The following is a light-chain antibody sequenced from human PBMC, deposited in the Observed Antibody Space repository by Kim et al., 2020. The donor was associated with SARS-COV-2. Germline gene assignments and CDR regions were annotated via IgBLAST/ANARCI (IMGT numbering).Light chain of an antibody. Sequence: SASVGDRVTITCRASQSISSWLAWYQQKPGKAPKLLIYKASSLESGVPSRFSGSGSGTEFTLTISSLQPDDSATYYCQQYNSYSYTFGQGTKLEI. CDR1: QSISSW. CDR2: KAS. V-gene: IGKV1-5*03. J-gene: IGKJ2*01. CDR3: QQYNSYSYT.